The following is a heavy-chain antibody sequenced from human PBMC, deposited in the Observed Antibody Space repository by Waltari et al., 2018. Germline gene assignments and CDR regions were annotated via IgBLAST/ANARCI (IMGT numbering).Heavy chain of an antibody. Sequence: QVQLQESGPGLVKPSETLSLPCVVSAYPISSGFYWGWIRQPPGKGLEWIGSIYHSGNTYYNPSLKSRVTLSVDTSKNQFSLKLISVTAADTAVYYCARDRGAADYIDYWGQGTLVTVSS. V-gene: IGHV4-38-2*02. CDR1: AYPISSGFY. D-gene: IGHD3-10*01. CDR3: ARDRGAADYIDY. CDR2: IYHSGNT. J-gene: IGHJ4*02.